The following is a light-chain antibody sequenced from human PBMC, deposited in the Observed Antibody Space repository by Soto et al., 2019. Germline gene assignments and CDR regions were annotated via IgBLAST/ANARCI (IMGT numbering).Light chain of an antibody. Sequence: QSVLTQPASVSGSPGQSITISCTGTSSEVGGYNYVSWYQQHPGKAPKLMIYEVSNRPSGVSNRFSGSKSGNTASLTVSGLQAEDEADYYCSSYTSSSTLYVFGTGTKGTVL. CDR3: SSYTSSSTLYV. V-gene: IGLV2-14*01. CDR2: EVS. J-gene: IGLJ1*01. CDR1: SSEVGGYNY.